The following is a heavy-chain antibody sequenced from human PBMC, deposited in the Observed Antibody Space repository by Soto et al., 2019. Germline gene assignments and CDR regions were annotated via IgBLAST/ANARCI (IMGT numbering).Heavy chain of an antibody. V-gene: IGHV1-69*13. CDR2: SIPFFRTA. CDR1: GGSFSSYS. CDR3: GRGGQHRKASNYYGMGV. J-gene: IGHJ6*01. Sequence: SVKVSCKASGGSFSSYSISRVRQTPGQGLEWMGGSIPFFRTANYAQKFQGRVTITADESTSTVYMELSSLRSEDTAVYYCGRGGQHRKASNYYGMGVWGQGTTVTVSS. D-gene: IGHD6-13*01.